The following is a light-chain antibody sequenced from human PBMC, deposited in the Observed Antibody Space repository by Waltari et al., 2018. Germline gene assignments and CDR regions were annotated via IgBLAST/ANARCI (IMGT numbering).Light chain of an antibody. J-gene: IGLJ2*01. CDR1: KLGDKY. Sequence: SYELTQPPSVSVSPGQTASITCSGDKLGDKYAFWYQQRPGQSPVLVIYQDYKRPSGLPERFTGSNSGNTATLTISGTQAMDEGDYYCQAWDSSTLVVVGGGTKVTVL. CDR3: QAWDSSTLVV. CDR2: QDY. V-gene: IGLV3-1*01.